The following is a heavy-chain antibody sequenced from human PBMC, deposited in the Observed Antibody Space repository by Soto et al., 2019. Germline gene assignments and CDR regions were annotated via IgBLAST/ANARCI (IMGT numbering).Heavy chain of an antibody. V-gene: IGHV5-51*01. CDR3: ARRHFDYYYYMDV. CDR2: IYPGDSDT. J-gene: IGHJ6*03. Sequence: VESLKISCKGSGYSFTSYWIGWVRQMPGKGLEWMGIIYPGDSDTRYSPSFQGQVTISADKSISTAYLQWGSLKASDTAMYYCARRHFDYYYYMDVWGKGTTVTVSS. D-gene: IGHD3-3*02. CDR1: GYSFTSYW.